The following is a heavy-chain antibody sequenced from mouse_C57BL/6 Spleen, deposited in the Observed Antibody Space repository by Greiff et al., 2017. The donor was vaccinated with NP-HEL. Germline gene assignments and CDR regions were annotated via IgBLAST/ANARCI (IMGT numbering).Heavy chain of an antibody. CDR2: ISNGGGST. CDR3: ARDPSGDWFAY. Sequence: EVQVVESGGGLVQPGGSLKLSCAASGFTFSDYYMYWVRQTPEKRLEWVAYISNGGGSTYYPDTVKGRFTISRDNAKNTLYLQMSRLKSEDTAMYYCARDPSGDWFAYWGQGTLVTVSA. D-gene: IGHD6-1*01. CDR1: GFTFSDYY. J-gene: IGHJ3*01. V-gene: IGHV5-12*01.